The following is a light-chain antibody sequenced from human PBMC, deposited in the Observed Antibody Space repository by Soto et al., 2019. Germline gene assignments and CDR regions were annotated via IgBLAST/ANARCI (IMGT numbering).Light chain of an antibody. Sequence: EIVFTQSPGTLSLSPGERASLSCRASQSVSGTYLAWYQQKPGQAPRLLIFGATSRATGTPDRFTGSGSGTDFTLTISRLEPEDSAVYHCQQYGSSPTFGQGTKVDSK. J-gene: IGKJ2*01. CDR1: QSVSGTY. CDR3: QQYGSSPT. V-gene: IGKV3-20*01. CDR2: GAT.